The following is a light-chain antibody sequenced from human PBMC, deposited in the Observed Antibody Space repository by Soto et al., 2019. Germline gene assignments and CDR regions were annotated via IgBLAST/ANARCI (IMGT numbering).Light chain of an antibody. Sequence: QSVLTQSPSVSAAPGQKVTISCPGGSSNIGKNYVSWYQHLPGTAPKLLIYEDHKRPSGIPDRFSGSKSATSATLDITGLQTGDEGDYYCGTWDSSLNAGVFGGGTKLTVL. V-gene: IGLV1-51*02. CDR3: GTWDSSLNAGV. J-gene: IGLJ3*02. CDR2: EDH. CDR1: SSNIGKNY.